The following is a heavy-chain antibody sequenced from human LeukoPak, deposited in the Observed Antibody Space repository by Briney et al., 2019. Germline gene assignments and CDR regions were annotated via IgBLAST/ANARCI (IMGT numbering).Heavy chain of an antibody. CDR1: GYSFTSYW. J-gene: IGHJ6*02. V-gene: IGHV1-8*02. CDR2: MNPNSGNT. CDR3: ARGGGYSYGYGMDV. Sequence: GESLKISCKGSGYSFTSYWIAWVRQATGQGLEWMGWMNPNSGNTGYAQKFQGRVTMTRNTSISTAYMELSSLRSEDTAVYYCARGGGYSYGYGMDVWGQGTTVTVSS. D-gene: IGHD5-18*01.